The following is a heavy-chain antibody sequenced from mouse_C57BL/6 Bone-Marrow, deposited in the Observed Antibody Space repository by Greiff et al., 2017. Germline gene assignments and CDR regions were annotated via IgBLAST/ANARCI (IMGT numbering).Heavy chain of an antibody. Sequence: VQLHQSGAELVKPGASVKISCKASGYAFSSYWMNWVKQRPGKGLEWIGQIYPGDGDTNYNGKFKGKATLTADKSSSTAYMQLSSLTSEDSAVYFCARLILRYYAMDYWGQGPSVTVSS. J-gene: IGHJ4*01. V-gene: IGHV1-80*01. CDR1: GYAFSSYW. CDR2: IYPGDGDT. CDR3: ARLILRYYAMDY. D-gene: IGHD1-1*01.